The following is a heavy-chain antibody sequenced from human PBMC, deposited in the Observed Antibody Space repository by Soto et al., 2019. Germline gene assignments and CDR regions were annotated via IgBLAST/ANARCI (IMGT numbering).Heavy chain of an antibody. CDR1: GFTFGDFA. CDR2: IGSKLDGGTT. Sequence: PGGSLRLSCTASGFTFGDFAMSWFRQAPGEGLEWVSFIGSKLDGGTTEYGASVKGRVTISRDDSKRIAYLQMISLKTDDTGVYYCSRSGGYRPFDYWGQGALVTVSS. CDR3: SRSGGYRPFDY. J-gene: IGHJ4*02. D-gene: IGHD2-8*02. V-gene: IGHV3-49*03.